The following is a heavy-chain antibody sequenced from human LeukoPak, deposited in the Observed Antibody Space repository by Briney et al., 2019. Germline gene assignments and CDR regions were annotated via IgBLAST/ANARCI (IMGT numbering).Heavy chain of an antibody. D-gene: IGHD3-10*01. CDR1: GFTFDDYA. J-gene: IGHJ4*02. Sequence: PGGSLRLSCAASGFTFDDYAMHWVRQVPGKGLEWVSGISWNSGSIGYADSVKGRFTISRDNAKNSLYLQMNSLRAEDTAVYYCARGSQTTYYYGSGSYYNFDYWGQGTLVTVSS. CDR3: ARGSQTTYYYGSGSYYNFDY. CDR2: ISWNSGSI. V-gene: IGHV3-9*01.